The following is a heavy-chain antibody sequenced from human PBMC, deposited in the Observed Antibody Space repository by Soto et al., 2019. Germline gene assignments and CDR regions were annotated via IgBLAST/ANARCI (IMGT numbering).Heavy chain of an antibody. Sequence: ASVKVSCKVSGYTLTELSMHWVRQAPGKGLEWMGGFDPEDGETIYAQKFQGRVTMTEDTSTDTAYMELSSLRSEDTAVYHCATLRGYSYGYHYFDYWGQGTLVTVSS. CDR3: ATLRGYSYGYHYFDY. CDR1: GYTLTELS. D-gene: IGHD5-18*01. J-gene: IGHJ4*02. V-gene: IGHV1-24*01. CDR2: FDPEDGET.